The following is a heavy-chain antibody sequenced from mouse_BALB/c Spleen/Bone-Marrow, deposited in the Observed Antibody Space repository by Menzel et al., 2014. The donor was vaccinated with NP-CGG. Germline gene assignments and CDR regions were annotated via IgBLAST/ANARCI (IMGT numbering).Heavy chain of an antibody. CDR1: GYSFTTYW. CDR2: IHPSDSET. CDR3: AREKVYYGISWFAY. D-gene: IGHD2-1*01. V-gene: IGHV1-69*02. J-gene: IGHJ3*01. Sequence: QVQLQQSGTEVVRPGASVKLSCKASGYSFTTYWMNWVKRRPGQGLEWIGVIHPSDSETRLNQKFKNKATLTVDKSSSTAYMQLNSPTSEDSAVYYCAREKVYYGISWFAYWGQGTLVTVSA.